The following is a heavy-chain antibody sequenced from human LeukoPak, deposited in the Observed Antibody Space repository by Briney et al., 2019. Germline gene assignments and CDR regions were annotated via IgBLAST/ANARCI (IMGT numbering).Heavy chain of an antibody. Sequence: SETLSLTCTVSGGSISSYYWGWIRQPPGKGLEWIGNIYYSGSTYYNPSLKSRVTIFVDTSKNQFSLNLSSVTAADTAVYFCARLDFPHYFDYWDQGTLVTVSS. CDR1: GGSISSYY. D-gene: IGHD1-1*01. V-gene: IGHV4-59*04. CDR3: ARLDFPHYFDY. CDR2: IYYSGST. J-gene: IGHJ4*02.